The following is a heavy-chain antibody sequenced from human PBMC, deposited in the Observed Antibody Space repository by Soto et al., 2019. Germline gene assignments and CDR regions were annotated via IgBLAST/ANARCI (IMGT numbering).Heavy chain of an antibody. V-gene: IGHV3-7*01. CDR2: INQDGSER. CDR1: GFTFSSYA. J-gene: IGHJ4*02. CDR3: VKDNRGSY. Sequence: GGSLRLSCAASGFTFSSYAMSWVRQAPGKGLEWVANINQDGSERYYVDSVKGRFTISRDNAKNSLYLQMNSLRAEDTAVYYCVKDNRGSYWGQGTLVTVSS. D-gene: IGHD3-10*01.